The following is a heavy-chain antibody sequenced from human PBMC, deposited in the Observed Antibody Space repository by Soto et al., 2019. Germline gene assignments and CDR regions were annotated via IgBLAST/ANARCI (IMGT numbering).Heavy chain of an antibody. J-gene: IGHJ4*02. CDR3: ARYPGIAVAGRR. CDR1: GFTFSSYS. D-gene: IGHD6-19*01. Sequence: GGSLRLSCAASGFTFSSYSMNWVRQAPGKGLEWVSSISSSSYIYYADSVKGRFTISRDNAKNTLYLQMNSLRAEDTAVYYCARYPGIAVAGRRWGQGTLVTVSS. V-gene: IGHV3-21*01. CDR2: ISSSSYI.